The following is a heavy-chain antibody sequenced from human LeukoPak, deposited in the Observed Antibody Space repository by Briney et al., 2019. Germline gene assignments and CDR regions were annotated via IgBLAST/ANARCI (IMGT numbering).Heavy chain of an antibody. J-gene: IGHJ6*02. CDR2: INPNSGGT. CDR1: GYTFTGYY. Sequence: GASVKVSCKASGYTFTGYYMHWVRQAPGQGLEWMGRINPNSGGTNYAQKFQGRVTMTRDTSISTAYMELSRLRSDDTAVYYCAGDPFEYDDYYYYYGMDVWGQGTTVTVSS. D-gene: IGHD3-3*01. CDR3: AGDPFEYDDYYYYYGMDV. V-gene: IGHV1-2*06.